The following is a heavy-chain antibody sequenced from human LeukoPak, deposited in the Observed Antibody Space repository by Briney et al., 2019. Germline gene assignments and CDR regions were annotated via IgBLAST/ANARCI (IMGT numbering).Heavy chain of an antibody. CDR1: GFTFSDYY. D-gene: IGHD6-13*01. CDR3: ARELAAAGTAMLSDYPPPHNGTLVSN. Sequence: GGSLRLSCAASGFTFSDYYMSWIRQAPGKGLEWVSYISSSGSTIYYADSVKGRFTISSDNAKNSLYLQMNSLRAEDTAVYYCARELAAAGTAMLSDYPPPHNGTLVSNWGQGTLVTVSS. CDR2: ISSSGSTI. J-gene: IGHJ4*02. V-gene: IGHV3-11*01.